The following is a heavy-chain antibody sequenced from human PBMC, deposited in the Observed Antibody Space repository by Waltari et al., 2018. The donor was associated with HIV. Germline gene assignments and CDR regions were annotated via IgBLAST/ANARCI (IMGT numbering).Heavy chain of an antibody. CDR3: VRICKLNCYYYYGMDV. J-gene: IGHJ6*02. Sequence: EVQLVASGGGLVQPGGSLRLSCAASGFTFSNYDLPWVRQATGKGLEWVSGIGTAGDIYYPGSVKGRFTISRENAKNSLHLQMNSLRAGDTAVYYCVRICKLNCYYYYGMDVWGQGTTVTVSS. V-gene: IGHV3-13*01. CDR2: IGTAGDI. D-gene: IGHD1-1*01. CDR1: GFTFSNYD.